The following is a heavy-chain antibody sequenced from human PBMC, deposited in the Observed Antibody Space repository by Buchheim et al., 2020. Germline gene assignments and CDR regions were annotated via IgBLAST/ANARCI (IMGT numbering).Heavy chain of an antibody. V-gene: IGHV4-34*01. J-gene: IGHJ4*02. CDR3: ASSRGYYHAFDY. D-gene: IGHD3-22*01. Sequence: QVQPQQWGAGLLKPSETLSLTCAVYGGSFSGYYWSWIRQPPGKGLEWIGEINHSGSTNYNPSLKSRVTISVDTSKNQFSLKLSSVTAADTAVYYCASSRGYYHAFDYWGQGTL. CDR1: GGSFSGYY. CDR2: INHSGST.